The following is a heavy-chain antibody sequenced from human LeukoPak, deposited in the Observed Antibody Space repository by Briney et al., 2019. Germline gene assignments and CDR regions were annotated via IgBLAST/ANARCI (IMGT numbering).Heavy chain of an antibody. D-gene: IGHD2-2*02. Sequence: GWALPVSCPASRFIFSNYAMRWVHQAAGKGVEGVSAISGSGGSTYYPDSVKGRFTLSRDNSKNTLYLQMNSLRAEDTAVHYCAKDLCRSTSCDTAKWSDRWGQGTLVSVSS. CDR2: ISGSGGST. J-gene: IGHJ5*02. CDR1: RFIFSNYA. V-gene: IGHV3-23*01. CDR3: AKDLCRSTSCDTAKWSDR.